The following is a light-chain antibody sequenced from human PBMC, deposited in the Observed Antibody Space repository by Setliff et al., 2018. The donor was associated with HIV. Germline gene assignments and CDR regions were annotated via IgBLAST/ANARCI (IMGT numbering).Light chain of an antibody. CDR2: TNT. CDR3: QSYDNSLIGSV. CDR1: SSNIGAGYD. J-gene: IGLJ2*01. Sequence: SVLTQPPSVSGAPGQRVTISCTGSSSNIGAGYDVHWYQQLPGTAPKLLIYTNTNRPSGVPDRFSGSNSGTSASLAITGLQAEDEADYYCQSYDNSLIGSVFGGGTKVTVL. V-gene: IGLV1-40*01.